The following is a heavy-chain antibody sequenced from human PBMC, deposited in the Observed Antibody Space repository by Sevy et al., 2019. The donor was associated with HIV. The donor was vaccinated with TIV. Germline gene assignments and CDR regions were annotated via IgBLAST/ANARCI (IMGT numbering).Heavy chain of an antibody. V-gene: IGHV1-18*01. D-gene: IGHD2-15*01. J-gene: IGHJ4*02. CDR2: ISPHNGDT. CDR3: ARAYCSGGRCYSLAY. Sequence: ASVKVSCKASGYLFTSYRITWVRQAPGKRLELVGWISPHNGDTNYAQRVQDRVTMITNTSTTTAYMELRSLTSDDSAVYYCARAYCSGGRCYSLAYWCQGTLVTVSS. CDR1: GYLFTSYR.